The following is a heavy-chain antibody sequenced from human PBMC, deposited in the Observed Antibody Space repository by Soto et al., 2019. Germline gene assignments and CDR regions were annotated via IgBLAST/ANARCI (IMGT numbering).Heavy chain of an antibody. J-gene: IGHJ6*02. V-gene: IGHV1-69*12. Sequence: QVQLVQSGAEMKEPGSSVKVSCKTSGGNFSSTAISWLRQAPGQGLEWMGGIIPLFRTPDYAQKFQGRVTIAADESTSTAYMELSSLRSEDTAVYYCARDNDRLQLGGNYYYILDVWGQGPTITVSS. CDR1: GGNFSSTA. CDR3: ARDNDRLQLGGNYYYILDV. CDR2: IIPLFRTP. D-gene: IGHD4-4*01.